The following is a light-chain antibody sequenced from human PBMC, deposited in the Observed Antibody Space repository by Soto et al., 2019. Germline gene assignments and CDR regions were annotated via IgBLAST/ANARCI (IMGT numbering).Light chain of an antibody. CDR3: QQYGDFYRT. V-gene: IGKV1-5*03. J-gene: IGKJ1*01. CDR2: QAS. Sequence: IQVTQSPSSLSAPVGDRVTISCLASQGISIWLAWYQQKPGKAPKLLVYQASQLERGVPSRFSGSGSGTEFSLTISSLQPDDRATYYCQQYGDFYRTFGQGTKVE. CDR1: QGISIW.